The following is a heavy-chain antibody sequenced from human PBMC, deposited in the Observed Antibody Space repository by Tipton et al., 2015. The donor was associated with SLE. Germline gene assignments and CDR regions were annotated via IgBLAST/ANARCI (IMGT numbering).Heavy chain of an antibody. J-gene: IGHJ4*02. CDR2: IYYSGST. CDR3: ARSAGYGSSWAHFDY. Sequence: TLSLTCTVSGGSISSSSYYWGWIRQPPGKGLAWIGSIYYSGSTYYNPSLKSIVTISVDTSKNQFSLKLISVTAADTAVYYCARSAGYGSSWAHFDYWGQGTLVTVSS. V-gene: IGHV4-39*07. CDR1: GGSISSSSYY. D-gene: IGHD6-13*01.